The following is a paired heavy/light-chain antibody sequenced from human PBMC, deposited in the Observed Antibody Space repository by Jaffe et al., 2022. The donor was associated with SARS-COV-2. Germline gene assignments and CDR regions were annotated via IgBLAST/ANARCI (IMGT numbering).Heavy chain of an antibody. J-gene: IGHJ5*02. Sequence: QVQLQESGPGLVKPSGTLSLTCAVSGGSISSSNWWSWVRQPPGKGLEWIGEIYHSGSTNYNPSLKSRVTISVDKSKNQFSLKLSSVTAADTAVYYCASPRDGTTGGWFDPWGQGTLVTVSS. D-gene: IGHD1-7*01. CDR2: IYHSGST. CDR1: GGSISSSNW. CDR3: ASPRDGTTGGWFDP. V-gene: IGHV4-4*02.
Light chain of an antibody. Sequence: SYELTQPPSVSVSPGQTARITCSADALPKQYAYWYQQKPGQAPVLVIYKDSERPSGIPERFSGSSSGTTVTLTISGVQAEDEADYYCQSADSSGTVVFGGGTKLTVL. CDR3: QSADSSGTVV. J-gene: IGLJ2*01. V-gene: IGLV3-25*03. CDR1: ALPKQY. CDR2: KDS.